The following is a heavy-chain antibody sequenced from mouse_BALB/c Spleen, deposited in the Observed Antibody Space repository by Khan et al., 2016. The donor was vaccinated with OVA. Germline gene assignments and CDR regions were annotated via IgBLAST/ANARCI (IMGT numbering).Heavy chain of an antibody. D-gene: IGHD1-1*01. CDR1: GFTFSSYG. CDR2: ISGDSNTI. V-gene: IGHV5-17*02. CDR3: ATSYFYGYYFDY. Sequence: EVALVESGGDLVQPGGSRKLSCAASGFTFSSYGMHWVRQAPEKGLEWVAYISGDSNTIYYADTVKGRFTISRDNPRNTLFLQMTSLMSEDTAMYYCATSYFYGYYFDYWGPGTTLTVSS. J-gene: IGHJ2*01.